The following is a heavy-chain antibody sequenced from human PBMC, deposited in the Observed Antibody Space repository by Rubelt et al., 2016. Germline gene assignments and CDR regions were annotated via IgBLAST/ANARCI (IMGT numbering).Heavy chain of an antibody. V-gene: IGHV3-66*01. CDR3: APTHRDGYHPGYGMDV. Sequence: EVQLVESGGGLVKPGGSLRLSCAASGFAVSGTFMSWIRQAPGKGLEWVSVIYSDGSAYNADSLKGRFTISRDKSKNTLYFQRNGLRAEDTAVYYCAPTHRDGYHPGYGMDVWGQGTTVTVSS. CDR1: GFAVSGTF. J-gene: IGHJ6*02. CDR2: IYSDGSA. D-gene: IGHD5-24*01.